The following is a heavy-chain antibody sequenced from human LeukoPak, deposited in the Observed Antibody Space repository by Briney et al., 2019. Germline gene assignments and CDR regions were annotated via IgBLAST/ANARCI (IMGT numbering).Heavy chain of an antibody. CDR3: ARRFDF. J-gene: IGHJ4*02. V-gene: IGHV3-48*01. CDR1: GFTMMSYS. CDR2: ISEISDTI. Sequence: GGSLRLSCLVSGFTMMSYSMNWVPQAPGKGLEGVSYISEISDTIYYGDSVKGRLTLSRHKAKNSLYWEMRSLRVGETAVNYRARRFDFWGRGTLVTVSS.